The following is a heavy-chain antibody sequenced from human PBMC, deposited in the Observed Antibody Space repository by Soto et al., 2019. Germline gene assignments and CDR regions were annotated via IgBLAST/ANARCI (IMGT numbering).Heavy chain of an antibody. CDR2: INLNGST. CDR1: GGPFSDYY. D-gene: IGHD3-22*01. CDR3: ARGAWDNIVYYFFDF. J-gene: IGHJ4*02. Sequence: ETLSLTCAVYGGPFSDYYWNCILHSPERGLEWVGEINLNGSTKYSPSLQSRVTLSVDTTKKQVSLRLSSVTAADTAVYYCARGAWDNIVYYFFDFWGQGIRVTVSS. V-gene: IGHV4-34*01.